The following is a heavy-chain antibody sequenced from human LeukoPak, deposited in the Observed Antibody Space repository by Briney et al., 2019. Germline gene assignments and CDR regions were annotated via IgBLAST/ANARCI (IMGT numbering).Heavy chain of an antibody. Sequence: GGSLRLSCAASGFSFSSSAMHWGRQAPGKGLEYVSAITNNGGYTYYANSVKGRFTISRDNSKNTLYLQMGRLRTEDTALYYCAGASPDGFYDSWGQGTLVTVSS. J-gene: IGHJ4*02. CDR3: AGASPDGFYDS. CDR1: GFSFSSSA. CDR2: ITNNGGYT. D-gene: IGHD3-22*01. V-gene: IGHV3-64*01.